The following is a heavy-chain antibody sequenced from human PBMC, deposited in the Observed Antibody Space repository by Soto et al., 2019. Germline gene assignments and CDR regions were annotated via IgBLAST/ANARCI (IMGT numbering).Heavy chain of an antibody. D-gene: IGHD3-16*01. V-gene: IGHV4-61*01. Sequence: QVQLQESGPGLVKPSVTLSRTCTVSGGSVSSGRYYWIWIRQPPGNGLEWIGYIYYSGSNNYNPSLKRRVTISVDTSTNQSSLKLSSGTAADTAVYYCARGDDPGLNNWFDPWGQGTLVTVSS. CDR2: IYYSGSN. CDR3: ARGDDPGLNNWFDP. CDR1: GGSVSSGRYY. J-gene: IGHJ5*02.